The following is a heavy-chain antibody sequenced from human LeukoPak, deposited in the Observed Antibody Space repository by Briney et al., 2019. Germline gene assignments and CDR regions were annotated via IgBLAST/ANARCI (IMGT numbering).Heavy chain of an antibody. CDR1: GFTFSSYA. CDR3: ARGGFTIFGVVTPGDGMDV. Sequence: GRSLRLSCAASGFTFSSYAMHWVRQAPGKGLDLVAVISYDGSNKYYADSVKGRFTISRDNSKNTLYLKMNSLRAEDTAVYYCARGGFTIFGVVTPGDGMDVWGHGTTVTVSS. V-gene: IGHV3-30-3*01. J-gene: IGHJ6*02. D-gene: IGHD3-3*01. CDR2: ISYDGSNK.